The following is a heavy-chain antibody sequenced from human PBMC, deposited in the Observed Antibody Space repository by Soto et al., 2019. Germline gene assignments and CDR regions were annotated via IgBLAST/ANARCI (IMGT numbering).Heavy chain of an antibody. Sequence: EVHLVESGGGLVQPGRSLRLSCAASGFTFDDYAIHWVRQAPGKGLEWVSGITWNSGSIGYADSVKGRFTISRDNAKRSLYLQMSGLRTDDTALYYCAKMSRVRGIRDYFDYWGQGILVTVSS. V-gene: IGHV3-9*01. CDR1: GFTFDDYA. CDR2: ITWNSGSI. D-gene: IGHD3-10*01. J-gene: IGHJ4*02. CDR3: AKMSRVRGIRDYFDY.